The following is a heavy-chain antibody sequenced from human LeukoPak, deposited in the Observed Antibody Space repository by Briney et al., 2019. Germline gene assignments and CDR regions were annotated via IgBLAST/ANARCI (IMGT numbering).Heavy chain of an antibody. J-gene: IGHJ5*01. D-gene: IGHD2/OR15-2a*01. CDR3: ARGYQSTTYGHFDS. CDR2: IDEDGSP. V-gene: IGHV4-4*07. CDR1: GQSITSFR. Sequence: SETLSLTCSVSGQSITSFRWSWIRQSAAKGLEWMGRIDEDGSPTYNPSLSGRVSVSADTSNNQVSLKLKFVTATDTAVYFCARGYQSTTYGHFDSWGRGIQVTVSS.